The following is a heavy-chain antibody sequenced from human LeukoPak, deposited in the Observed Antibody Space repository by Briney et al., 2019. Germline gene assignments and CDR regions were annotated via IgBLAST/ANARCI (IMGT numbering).Heavy chain of an antibody. CDR1: GYTFTSYY. J-gene: IGHJ5*02. Sequence: ASVKVSCKASGYTFTSYYMHWVRQAPGQGLEWMGIINPSGGSTSYAQKFQGRVTMTRDTSTSTVYMELSSLRSEDTAVYYCARGGYSSSSVFGSWFDPWGQGTLVTASS. V-gene: IGHV1-46*01. D-gene: IGHD6-6*01. CDR3: ARGGYSSSSVFGSWFDP. CDR2: INPSGGST.